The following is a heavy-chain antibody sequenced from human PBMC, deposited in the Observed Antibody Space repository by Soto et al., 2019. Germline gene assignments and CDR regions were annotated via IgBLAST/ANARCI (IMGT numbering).Heavy chain of an antibody. CDR3: ARQGEDYVWGSYRAFDY. Sequence: PGESLKISCKGSGYSFTSYWIGWVRQMPGKGLEWMGIIYPGDSDTRYSPSFQGQVTISADKSISTAYLQWSSLKASDTAMYYCARQGEDYVWGSYRAFDYWGQGTLVTVS. CDR2: IYPGDSDT. CDR1: GYSFTSYW. V-gene: IGHV5-51*01. D-gene: IGHD3-16*02. J-gene: IGHJ4*02.